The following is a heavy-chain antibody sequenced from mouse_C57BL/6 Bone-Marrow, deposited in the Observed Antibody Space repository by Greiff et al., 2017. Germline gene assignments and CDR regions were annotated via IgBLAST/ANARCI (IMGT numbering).Heavy chain of an antibody. CDR1: GYAFSSYW. CDR3: LKVGNYAMDY. J-gene: IGHJ4*01. Sequence: QVQLKESGAELVKPGASVKISCKASGYAFSSYWMNWVKQRPGKGLEWIGQIYPGDGDTNYNGKFKGKATLTADKSSSTAYMQLSSLTSEDSAVYFCLKVGNYAMDYWGQGTSVTVSS. CDR2: IYPGDGDT. D-gene: IGHD1-1*02. V-gene: IGHV1-80*01.